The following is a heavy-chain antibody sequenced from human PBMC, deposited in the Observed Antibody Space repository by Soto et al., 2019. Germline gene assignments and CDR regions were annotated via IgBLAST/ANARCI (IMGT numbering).Heavy chain of an antibody. J-gene: IGHJ4*02. CDR2: IYYSGST. CDR1: GGSISSGDYY. V-gene: IGHV4-30-4*01. Sequence: SETLSLTCTVSGGSISSGDYYWSWIRQPLGKGLEWIGYIYYSGSTYYNPSLKSRVTISVDTSKNQFSLKLSSVTAADTAVYYCARLGGSYAVPHFDYWGQGTLVTVSS. CDR3: ARLGGSYAVPHFDY. D-gene: IGHD1-26*01.